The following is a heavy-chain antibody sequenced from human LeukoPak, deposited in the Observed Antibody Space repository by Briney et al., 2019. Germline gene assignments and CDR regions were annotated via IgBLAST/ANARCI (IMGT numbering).Heavy chain of an antibody. V-gene: IGHV3-21*01. J-gene: IGHJ4*02. CDR1: GFTFSSYS. Sequence: GGSLRLSCAASGFTFSSYSINWVRQAPGKGLEWVSCVSSTSSFIYYADSVKGRFTISRDNAKNSLYLQMNSLRVEDTAVYYCARHWSSSWLPEPFDHWGQGTLVSVSS. D-gene: IGHD6-13*01. CDR2: VSSTSSFI. CDR3: ARHWSSSWLPEPFDH.